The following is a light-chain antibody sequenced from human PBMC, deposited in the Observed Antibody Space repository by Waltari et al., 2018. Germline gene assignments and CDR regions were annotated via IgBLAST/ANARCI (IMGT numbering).Light chain of an antibody. CDR1: SGHSSYA. Sequence: QLVLTQSPSASASLGASVKFTCTLSSGHSSYAIAWHQQQPEKGPRYLMKINSDHTHTKGDSIPDRFSGSSSGADRYLTLSGLQSEDEADYYCQTWGTGSWVFGGGTKLTVL. CDR2: INSDHTH. CDR3: QTWGTGSWV. V-gene: IGLV4-69*01. J-gene: IGLJ3*02.